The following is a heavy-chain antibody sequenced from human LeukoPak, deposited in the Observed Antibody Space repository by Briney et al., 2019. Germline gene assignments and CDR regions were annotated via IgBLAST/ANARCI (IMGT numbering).Heavy chain of an antibody. Sequence: PGGSLRLSCAASGFTFSDYGMSWVRQAPGKGLEWISSISSTGGTTYYADSVKGRFTISRDNAKNSLYLQMNSLRAEDTALYYCARMGIAAAGTHYYYMDVWGKGTTVTVSS. CDR1: GFTFSDYG. V-gene: IGHV3-11*01. CDR2: ISSTGGTT. J-gene: IGHJ6*03. CDR3: ARMGIAAAGTHYYYMDV. D-gene: IGHD6-13*01.